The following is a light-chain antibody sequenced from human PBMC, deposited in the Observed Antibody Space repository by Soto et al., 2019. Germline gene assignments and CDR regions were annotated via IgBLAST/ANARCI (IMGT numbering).Light chain of an antibody. V-gene: IGLV2-14*01. CDR3: SSYTSSSTLYV. CDR2: DVS. CDR1: SSDFGGYNY. Sequence: TPPAPGSGSPGQSITNSLTGTSSDFGGYNYVSWYQQHPGKAPKLMIYDVSNRPSGVSNRFSGSKSGNTASLTISGLQAEDEADYYCSSYTSSSTLYVFGTGTKVTVL. J-gene: IGLJ1*01.